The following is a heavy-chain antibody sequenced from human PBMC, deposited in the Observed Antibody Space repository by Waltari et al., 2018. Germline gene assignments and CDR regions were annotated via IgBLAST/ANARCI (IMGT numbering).Heavy chain of an antibody. J-gene: IGHJ6*02. CDR1: GFRYDPYW. V-gene: IGHV5-51*01. D-gene: IGHD4-4*01. Sequence: EVQLVQSGTEVKKPGESLKISCKASGFRYDPYWIAWVRQMPGKGLEWMVIIYPGDSDTRYSPSFQGQVTFSVDRSISTAYLQWTSLKASDTGIYYCARRNAHFHFGMDVWGQGTTVTVSS. CDR3: ARRNAHFHFGMDV. CDR2: IYPGDSDT.